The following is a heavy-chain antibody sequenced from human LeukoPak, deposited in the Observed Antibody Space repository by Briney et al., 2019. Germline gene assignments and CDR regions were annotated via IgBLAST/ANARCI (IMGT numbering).Heavy chain of an antibody. CDR2: IYHSGST. J-gene: IGHJ4*02. D-gene: IGHD3-3*01. CDR1: GYSISSGYY. CDR3: ARTTPDFWSGYYIDY. V-gene: IGHV4-38-2*01. Sequence: PSETLSLTCAVSGYSISSGYYWGWIRQPPGKGLEWIGSIYHSGSTYYNPSLKSRVTISVDTSKNRFSLKLSSVTAADTAVYYCARTTPDFWSGYYIDYWGQGTLVTVSS.